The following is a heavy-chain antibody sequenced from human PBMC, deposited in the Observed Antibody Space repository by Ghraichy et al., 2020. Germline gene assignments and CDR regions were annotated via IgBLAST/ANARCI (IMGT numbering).Heavy chain of an antibody. Sequence: GGSLRLSCAASGFTFSSYGMHWVRQAPGKGLEWVAFIRYDGSNKYYADSVKGRFTISRDNSKNTLYLQMNSLRAEDTAVYYCAKDAWGGATTGVHLDYWGQGTLVTVSS. CDR1: GFTFSSYG. D-gene: IGHD1-26*01. CDR2: IRYDGSNK. J-gene: IGHJ4*02. V-gene: IGHV3-30*02. CDR3: AKDAWGGATTGVHLDY.